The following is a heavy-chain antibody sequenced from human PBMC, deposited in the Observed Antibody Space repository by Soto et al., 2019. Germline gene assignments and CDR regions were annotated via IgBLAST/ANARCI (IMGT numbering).Heavy chain of an antibody. CDR2: IDGSGART. CDR1: GFSFTSFV. V-gene: IGHV3-23*01. J-gene: IGHJ4*02. Sequence: VHLLESGGGLAQPGGSLRLSCAASGFSFTSFVMSWFRQAPGKGLEWVSSIDGSGARTYYADSVKGRFTVSKDNSRTTLYLQMSSLRAEDTATYYCAEGGDFDYWGRGALVTVSS. CDR3: AEGGDFDY. D-gene: IGHD2-15*01.